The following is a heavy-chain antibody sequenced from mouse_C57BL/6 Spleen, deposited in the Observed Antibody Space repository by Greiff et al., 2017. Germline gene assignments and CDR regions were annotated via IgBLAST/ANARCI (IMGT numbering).Heavy chain of an antibody. Sequence: QVQLQQPGAELVKPGASVKLSCKASGYTFTSYWMQWVKQRPGQGLEWIGEIAPSDSYTNSNKKFKGKATLTVDTSSSTAYMQLSSLTSEDSAVYYCATFTTVVSMDYWGQGTSVTVSS. D-gene: IGHD1-1*01. CDR2: IAPSDSYT. J-gene: IGHJ4*01. CDR1: GYTFTSYW. V-gene: IGHV1-50*01. CDR3: ATFTTVVSMDY.